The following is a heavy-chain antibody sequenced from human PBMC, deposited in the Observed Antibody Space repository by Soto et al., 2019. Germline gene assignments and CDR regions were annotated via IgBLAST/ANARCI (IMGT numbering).Heavy chain of an antibody. Sequence: QVQLVESGGGVVQPGRSLRLSCAASGFTFSSYGMHWVRQAPGKGLEWVAVISYDGSNKYYADSVKGRFTISRDNSKNTLYLQMNSLRAEDTAVYYCARVQGHALGWLQLDYFDYWGQGTLVTVSS. D-gene: IGHD1-1*01. CDR2: ISYDGSNK. J-gene: IGHJ4*02. V-gene: IGHV3-30*03. CDR1: GFTFSSYG. CDR3: ARVQGHALGWLQLDYFDY.